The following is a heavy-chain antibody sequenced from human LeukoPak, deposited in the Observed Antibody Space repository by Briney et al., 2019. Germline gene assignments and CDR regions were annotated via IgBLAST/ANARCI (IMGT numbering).Heavy chain of an antibody. D-gene: IGHD6-13*01. J-gene: IGHJ6*03. CDR3: TSAPAGYDYYYYMDV. Sequence: PGGSLRLPCKASGFPFGDYAMSWFRQAPGKGLEWVGFIRSKAYGGTTEYAASVKGRFTISRDDSKSIAYLQMNSLRTEDTAVYYATSAPAGYDYYYYMDVWGKGTTVTVSS. V-gene: IGHV3-49*03. CDR2: IRSKAYGGTT. CDR1: GFPFGDYA.